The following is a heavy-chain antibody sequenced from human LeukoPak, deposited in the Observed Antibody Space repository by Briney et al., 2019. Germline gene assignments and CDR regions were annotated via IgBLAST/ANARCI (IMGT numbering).Heavy chain of an antibody. Sequence: ASVKVSCKASGYTFTRYGITWVRQAPGQRLEWMGWISTYDGDTYYAQKFQGRVTMTRDTSTTTAYMELRGLRSDDAALYYCARDVLNRCIGGICPIDDWGQGTLVTVSS. D-gene: IGHD2-15*01. J-gene: IGHJ4*02. CDR2: ISTYDGDT. CDR3: ARDVLNRCIGGICPIDD. CDR1: GYTFTRYG. V-gene: IGHV1-18*04.